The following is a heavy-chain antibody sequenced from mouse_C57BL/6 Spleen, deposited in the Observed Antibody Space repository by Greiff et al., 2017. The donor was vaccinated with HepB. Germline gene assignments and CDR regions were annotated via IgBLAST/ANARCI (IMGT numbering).Heavy chain of an antibody. J-gene: IGHJ2*01. CDR3: ARDSNYLYYFDY. CDR2: IDPSDSYT. Sequence: QVQLQQPGAELVMPGASVKLSCKASGYTFTSYWMHWVKQRPGQGLEWIGEIDPSDSYTNYNQKFKGKSTLTVDKSSSTAYMQLSSLTSEDSAVYYCARDSNYLYYFDYWGQGTTLTVSS. V-gene: IGHV1-69*01. D-gene: IGHD2-5*01. CDR1: GYTFTSYW.